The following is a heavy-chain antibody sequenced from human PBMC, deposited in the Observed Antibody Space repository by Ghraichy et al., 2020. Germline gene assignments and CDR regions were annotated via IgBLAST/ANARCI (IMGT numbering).Heavy chain of an antibody. Sequence: ASVKVSCKASGYTLSSYGISWVRQAPGQGLEWLAWISAFNGNTDYAQKFQGRITVTTDTSTGTAYMELRSLRSDDTAVYYCARDPPFTENLVRFDYPSVDVWGQGTTVTVSS. CDR3: ARDPPFTENLVRFDYPSVDV. V-gene: IGHV1-18*01. D-gene: IGHD6-6*01. CDR1: GYTLSSYG. J-gene: IGHJ6*02. CDR2: ISAFNGNT.